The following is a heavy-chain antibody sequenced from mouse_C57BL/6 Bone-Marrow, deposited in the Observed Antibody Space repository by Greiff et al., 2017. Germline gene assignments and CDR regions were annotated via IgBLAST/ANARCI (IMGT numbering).Heavy chain of an antibody. CDR1: GYTFTHYW. D-gene: IGHD2-5*01. J-gene: IGHJ3*01. V-gene: IGHV1-63*01. CDR2: IYPGGGYT. CDR3: ARSGGGYSNFFAY. Sequence: QVQLQQSGAELVRPGPSVKMSCKASGYTFTHYWIGWAKQRPGHGLEWIGDIYPGGGYTNYNEKFKGKATLTADKSSSTAYMQFSSLTSEDSAIYYCARSGGGYSNFFAYWGQGTLVTVSA.